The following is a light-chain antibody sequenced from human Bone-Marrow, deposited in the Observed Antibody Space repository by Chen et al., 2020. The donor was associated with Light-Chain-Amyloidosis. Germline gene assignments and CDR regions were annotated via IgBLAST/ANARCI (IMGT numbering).Light chain of an antibody. V-gene: IGKV3-15*01. J-gene: IGKJ1*01. CDR2: GSS. CDR1: QSVSSN. Sequence: EIVMTQSRVTLSVSPGERATLSCRGSQSVSSNLTWDQQKPGQAPRLLIYGSSTRATDIPARFSSGESGAEFTLTISSMQSEDFAHYYCQLYNAWPWTFGQGTKVEIK. CDR3: QLYNAWPWT.